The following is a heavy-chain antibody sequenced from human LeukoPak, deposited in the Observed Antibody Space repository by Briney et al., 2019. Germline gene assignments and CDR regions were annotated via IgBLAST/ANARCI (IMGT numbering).Heavy chain of an antibody. CDR1: GGSISSYY. D-gene: IGHD2-15*01. J-gene: IGHJ6*03. CDR3: ARDEETGYCSGGSCIYYYYMDV. V-gene: IGHV4-4*07. Sequence: SETLSLTCTFSGGSISSYYWSWIRQPAGKGLEWIGRIHTSGSTKYNTSLKSRVTMSVDTSKNQFSLKLSSVTAADTAVYYCARDEETGYCSGGSCIYYYYMDVWGKGTKVTVSS. CDR2: IHTSGST.